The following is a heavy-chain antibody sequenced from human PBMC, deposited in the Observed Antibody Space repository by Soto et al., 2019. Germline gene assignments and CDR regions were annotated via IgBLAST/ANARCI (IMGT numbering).Heavy chain of an antibody. CDR2: INPNSGGT. CDR1: GYTVTGYY. CDR3: ARDGNTMVRGVIITRFDP. D-gene: IGHD3-10*01. Sequence: ASVKVSCKASGYTVTGYYMHWVRQAPGQGLEWMGWINPNSGGTNYAQKFQGRVTMTRDTSISTAYMELSRLRSDDTAVYYCARDGNTMVRGVIITRFDPWGQGTLVTSPQ. V-gene: IGHV1-2*02. J-gene: IGHJ5*02.